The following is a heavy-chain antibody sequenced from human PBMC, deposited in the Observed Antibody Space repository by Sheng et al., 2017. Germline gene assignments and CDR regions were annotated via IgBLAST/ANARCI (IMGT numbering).Heavy chain of an antibody. CDR3: ARQIVVVPAAIHGWFDP. Sequence: QLQLQESGSGLVKPSQTLSLTCAVSGGSISSGGYSWSWIRQPPGKGLEWIGYIYHSGSTYYNPSLKSRVTISVDRSKNQFSLKLSSVTAADTAVYYCARQIVVVPAAIHGWFDPWGQGPWSPSP. V-gene: IGHV4-30-2*01. D-gene: IGHD2-2*02. J-gene: IGHJ5*02. CDR2: IYHSGST. CDR1: GGSISSGGYS.